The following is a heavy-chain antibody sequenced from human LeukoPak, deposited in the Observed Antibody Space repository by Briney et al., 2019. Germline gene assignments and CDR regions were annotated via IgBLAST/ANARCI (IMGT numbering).Heavy chain of an antibody. CDR2: IYTSGST. J-gene: IGHJ4*02. CDR3: ARDIAVAGTSYFDY. D-gene: IGHD6-19*01. CDR1: GGSFSSYY. Sequence: SETLFLTCTVSGGSFSSYYWSCMRQPAGKGLGWVGRIYTSGSTNYTPSLKSRVTMSVDTSKNQFSLKLSTVTAADTAVYYCARDIAVAGTSYFDYWGQGTLVTVSS. V-gene: IGHV4-4*07.